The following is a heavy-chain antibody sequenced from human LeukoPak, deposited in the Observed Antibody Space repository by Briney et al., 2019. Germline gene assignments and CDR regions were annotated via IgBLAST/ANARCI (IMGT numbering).Heavy chain of an antibody. Sequence: TSEALSLTCAVYGGSFSGYYWSWIRQPPGKGLEWIGEINHSGSTNYNPSLKSRVTISVDTSKNQFSLKLSSVTAADTAVYYCATLGGPGVWGTYAPFDPWGQGTLVTVSS. V-gene: IGHV4-34*01. J-gene: IGHJ5*02. CDR1: GGSFSGYY. D-gene: IGHD3-16*01. CDR2: INHSGST. CDR3: ATLGGPGVWGTYAPFDP.